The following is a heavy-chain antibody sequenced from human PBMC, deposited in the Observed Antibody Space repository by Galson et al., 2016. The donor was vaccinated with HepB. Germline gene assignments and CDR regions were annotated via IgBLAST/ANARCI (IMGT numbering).Heavy chain of an antibody. CDR3: ARDAVGFDF. CDR1: GYSFSTYY. Sequence: SVKVSCKASGYSFSTYYIHWVRQAPGQGLEWMGRINPNSGDTHYGQKFQGRATMTRDKSITTVYMEVRRLRSDDTATYYCARDAVGFDFWGQGTLVTVSS. V-gene: IGHV1-2*06. CDR2: INPNSGDT. J-gene: IGHJ4*02. D-gene: IGHD1-26*01.